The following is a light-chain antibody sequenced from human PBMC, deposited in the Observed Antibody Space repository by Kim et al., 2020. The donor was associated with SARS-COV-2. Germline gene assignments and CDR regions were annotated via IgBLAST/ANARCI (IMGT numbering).Light chain of an antibody. Sequence: ATGKTARMTCGGNNIGGKRVHWYRQKPGQAPALVIFYDTDRPSGIPERMSGSNSGNTATLTISWVEAGDEADYYCQVWDSSSDHPVFGGGTQLTVL. CDR1: NIGGKR. J-gene: IGLJ3*02. CDR3: QVWDSSSDHPV. CDR2: YDT. V-gene: IGLV3-21*04.